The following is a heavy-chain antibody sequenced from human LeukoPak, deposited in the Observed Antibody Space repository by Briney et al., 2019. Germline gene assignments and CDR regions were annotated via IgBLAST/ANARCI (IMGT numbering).Heavy chain of an antibody. CDR3: AKDPTDFDSSGQTYFDY. V-gene: IGHV3-21*04. Sequence: GGSLRLSCAASGFTFSSYSMNWVRQAPGKGLEWVSSISSSSSYIYYADSVKGRFTISRDNSKNTLYLQMNSLKAEDTAIYYCAKDPTDFDSSGQTYFDYWGQGTLVTVSS. CDR2: ISSSSSYI. CDR1: GFTFSSYS. J-gene: IGHJ4*02. D-gene: IGHD3-22*01.